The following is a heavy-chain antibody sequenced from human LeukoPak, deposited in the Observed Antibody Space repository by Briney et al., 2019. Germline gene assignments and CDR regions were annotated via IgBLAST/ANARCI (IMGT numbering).Heavy chain of an antibody. Sequence: ASVKVSCKASGYTFTSYGISWVRQAPGQGLEWMGWISAYNGNTNYAQKLQGRVTMTTDTSTSTAYMELRSLRSDDTAVYYCARFVVVVPAARPAGGRPYYYMDVWGKGTTVTVSS. CDR3: ARFVVVVPAARPAGGRPYYYMDV. J-gene: IGHJ6*03. CDR2: ISAYNGNT. CDR1: GYTFTSYG. D-gene: IGHD2-2*01. V-gene: IGHV1-18*01.